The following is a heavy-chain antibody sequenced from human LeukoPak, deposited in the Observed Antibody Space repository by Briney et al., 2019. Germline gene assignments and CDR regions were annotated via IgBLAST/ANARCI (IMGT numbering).Heavy chain of an antibody. J-gene: IGHJ6*02. Sequence: GGSLRLSCAASGFTFSSYGMHWVRQAPGKGLEWVAVISYDGTNKYYADSVKGRFTISRDNSKNTLYLQMNSLRAEDTAVYYCARVLLPLYGMDVWGQGTTVTVSS. D-gene: IGHD3-22*01. V-gene: IGHV3-30*03. CDR3: ARVLLPLYGMDV. CDR1: GFTFSSYG. CDR2: ISYDGTNK.